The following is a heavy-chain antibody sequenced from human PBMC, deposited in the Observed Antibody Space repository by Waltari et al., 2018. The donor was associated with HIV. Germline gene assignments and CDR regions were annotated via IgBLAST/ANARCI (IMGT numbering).Heavy chain of an antibody. J-gene: IGHJ4*02. Sequence: AEVKKPGESLKISCKASGFRFTNSWIGWVRQMPGKGLEWMGVIYAGDSDTTYSPSFQGQVTISTDKSINTAYLQWSSLKASDTAIYYCARGNRWQVLSWFDYWGQGTLVTVSS. CDR1: GFRFTNSW. CDR3: ARGNRWQVLSWFDY. CDR2: IYAGDSDT. V-gene: IGHV5-51*03. D-gene: IGHD6-19*01.